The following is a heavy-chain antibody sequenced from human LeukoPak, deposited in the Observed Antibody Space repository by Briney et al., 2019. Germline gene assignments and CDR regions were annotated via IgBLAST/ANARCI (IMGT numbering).Heavy chain of an antibody. Sequence: GGSLRLSCAASGFTFSSYWMHWVRHAPGKGLEWVSGISWDSVTIAYAGPLEGRFTVSRDNAKNSLYLQMDNLRIEDTALYYCVKDPGSHGNYFFDSWGQGALVTVSS. CDR1: GFTFSSYW. V-gene: IGHV3-9*01. J-gene: IGHJ4*02. CDR3: VKDPGSHGNYFFDS. CDR2: ISWDSVTI. D-gene: IGHD3-3*01.